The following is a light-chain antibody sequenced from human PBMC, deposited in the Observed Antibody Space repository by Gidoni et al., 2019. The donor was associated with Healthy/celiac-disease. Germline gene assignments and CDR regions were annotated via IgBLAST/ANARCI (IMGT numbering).Light chain of an antibody. CDR2: GAS. V-gene: IGKV3-20*01. CDR3: QQYGSSPPFT. J-gene: IGKJ3*01. Sequence: EIVLTQSPGTLSLSPGERATLSCRASQSVSSSYLAWYQQTPGQAPSLLIYGASSRATGIPDRFSGSGSGTDFTLTISRLEPEDFAVYYCQQYGSSPPFTFGPGTKVDIK. CDR1: QSVSSSY.